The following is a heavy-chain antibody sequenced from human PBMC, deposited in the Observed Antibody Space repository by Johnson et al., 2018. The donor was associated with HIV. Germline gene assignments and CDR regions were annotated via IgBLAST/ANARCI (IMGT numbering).Heavy chain of an antibody. CDR2: IKQDGSEK. D-gene: IGHD5-24*01. V-gene: IGHV3-7*01. CDR3: ARDQWMAGDAFDI. CDR1: GFTFSSYW. J-gene: IGHJ3*02. Sequence: EVQLVESGGGLVQPGGSLRLSCAASGFTFSSYWMSWVRQAPGKGLAWVANIKQDGSEKYYVDSVKGRITISRDNAKNSLYLQMNSLRAEDTAVYYCARDQWMAGDAFDIWGQGTVVTVSS.